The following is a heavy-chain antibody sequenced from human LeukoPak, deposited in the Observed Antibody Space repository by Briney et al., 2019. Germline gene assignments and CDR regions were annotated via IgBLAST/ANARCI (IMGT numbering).Heavy chain of an antibody. CDR1: GGTFSSYA. Sequence: SVKVSCKASGGTFSSYAISWVRQAPGQGLEWMGGIIPIFGTANYAQKFRGRVTITTDESTSTAYMELSSLRSEDTAVYYCARGKARGSGSYDDWGQGTLVTVSS. V-gene: IGHV1-69*05. D-gene: IGHD3-10*01. CDR3: ARGKARGSGSYDD. J-gene: IGHJ4*02. CDR2: IIPIFGTA.